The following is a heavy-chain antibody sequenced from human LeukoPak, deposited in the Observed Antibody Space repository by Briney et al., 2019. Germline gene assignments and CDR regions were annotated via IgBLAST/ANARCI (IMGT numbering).Heavy chain of an antibody. V-gene: IGHV3-15*01. CDR3: TTVGIAVAGTGG. CDR2: IKSKTDGGTK. CDR1: GFIFSNAW. J-gene: IGHJ4*02. Sequence: PGGSLRLSCAASGFIFSNAWLSWVRQAPGKGVEWVGRIKSKTDGGTKDYGAFVKGRFTISRDDSKNMVFLQMNGLKTEDAAVYYCTTVGIAVAGTGGWGQGTPVTVSS. D-gene: IGHD6-19*01.